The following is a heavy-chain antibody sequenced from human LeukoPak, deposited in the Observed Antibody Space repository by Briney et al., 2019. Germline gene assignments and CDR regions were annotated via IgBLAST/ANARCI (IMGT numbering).Heavy chain of an antibody. CDR2: IWYDGSNK. V-gene: IGHV3-33*01. Sequence: PGGSLRLSCAASGFTFSSYGMHWVRQTPGKGLEWVAVIWYDGSNKYYADSVKVRFTISRDNSKNTLYLQMNSLTAEDTAVYYCARNPPGDTAMAVDFWGQGTLVTVSS. D-gene: IGHD5-18*01. CDR1: GFTFSSYG. J-gene: IGHJ4*02. CDR3: ARNPPGDTAMAVDF.